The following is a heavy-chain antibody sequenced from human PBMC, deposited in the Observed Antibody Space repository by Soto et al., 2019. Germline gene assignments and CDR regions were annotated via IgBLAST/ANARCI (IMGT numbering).Heavy chain of an antibody. Sequence: QVQLVESGGGLVKPGGSLRLSCAASGFTFSDYYMSWIRQAPGKGLEWVSYISSSSSYTNYADSVKGRFTISRDNAKNSLYLQMNSLRAEDTAVYYCARDTEGIAVAGLFDHWGQGTLVTVSS. J-gene: IGHJ4*02. CDR1: GFTFSDYY. CDR3: ARDTEGIAVAGLFDH. V-gene: IGHV3-11*05. CDR2: ISSSSSYT. D-gene: IGHD6-19*01.